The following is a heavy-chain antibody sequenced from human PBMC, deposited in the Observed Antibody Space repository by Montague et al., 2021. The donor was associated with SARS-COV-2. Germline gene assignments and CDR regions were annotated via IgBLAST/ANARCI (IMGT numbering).Heavy chain of an antibody. V-gene: IGHV4-34*01. CDR1: GGSFSGYY. D-gene: IGHD2-2*02. CDR3: ARLRDGVVPSPILGIGPYFTYYYMDV. J-gene: IGHJ6*03. CDR2: INHGGST. Sequence: SETLSLTCAVHGGSFSGYYWNWIRQRPGEGLEWIGEINHGGSTNYNPSLKNRLTISTDTSKNQFSLKLTSVAATDTAVYYCARLRDGVVPSPILGIGPYFTYYYMDVWAKGTTVTVS.